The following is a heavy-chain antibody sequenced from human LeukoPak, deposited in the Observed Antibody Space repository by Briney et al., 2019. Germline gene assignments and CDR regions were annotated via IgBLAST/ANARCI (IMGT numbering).Heavy chain of an antibody. V-gene: IGHV3-30*02. J-gene: IGHJ6*03. CDR3: AKDWRYQGNYYYMDV. CDR2: IRYDGSNT. Sequence: GGSLRLSCAASGFIFSSYGMHWVRQAPGKGLGWVAFIRYDGSNTYYADSVKGRFTISRDNSKNTLYLQMNSLRGEDTAVYYCAKDWRYQGNYYYMDVWGKGTTVTISS. D-gene: IGHD2-2*01. CDR1: GFIFSSYG.